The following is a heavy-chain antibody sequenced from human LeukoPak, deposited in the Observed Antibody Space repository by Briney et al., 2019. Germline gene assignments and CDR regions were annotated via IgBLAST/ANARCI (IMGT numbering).Heavy chain of an antibody. CDR1: GFTFSSYG. V-gene: IGHV3-30*02. CDR3: ASDRGGSSWYVVYY. D-gene: IGHD6-13*01. J-gene: IGHJ4*02. Sequence: GGSLRLSWAASGFTFSSYGMHWVRQAPGKGLEWVAFIRYDGSNKYYADSVKGRFTISRDNSKNTLYLQMNSLRAEDTAVYYCASDRGGSSWYVVYYWGQGTLVTVSS. CDR2: IRYDGSNK.